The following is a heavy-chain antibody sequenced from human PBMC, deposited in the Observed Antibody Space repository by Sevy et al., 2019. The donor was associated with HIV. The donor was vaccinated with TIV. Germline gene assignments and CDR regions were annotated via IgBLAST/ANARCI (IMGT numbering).Heavy chain of an antibody. D-gene: IGHD3-10*01. CDR1: GGSISSYY. J-gene: IGHJ6*02. Sequence: SETLSLTCTVSGGSISSYYWSWIRQPPGKGLEWIGYIYYSGSTNYNPSLKSRVTISVDTSKNQFSLKLSSVTAADTAVYYCARGYGSGVSGYYYGMDVWGQGTTVTVFS. CDR3: ARGYGSGVSGYYYGMDV. CDR2: IYYSGST. V-gene: IGHV4-59*01.